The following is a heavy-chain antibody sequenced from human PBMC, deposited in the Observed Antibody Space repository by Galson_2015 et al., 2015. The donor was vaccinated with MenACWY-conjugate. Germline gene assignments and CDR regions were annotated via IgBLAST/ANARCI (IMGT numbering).Heavy chain of an antibody. CDR1: GFTFSSFA. D-gene: IGHD6-19*01. V-gene: IGHV3-23*01. CDR3: ATGFTRSGWYFPIDY. Sequence: SLRLSCAASGFTFSSFAVSWVRQAPGKGLEWVSSISVSGNKTYYADSAKGRFTVSRDNSKNTLYLQMNSLRVEDTAVYYCATGFTRSGWYFPIDYWGQGTLVTVSS. CDR2: ISVSGNKT. J-gene: IGHJ4*02.